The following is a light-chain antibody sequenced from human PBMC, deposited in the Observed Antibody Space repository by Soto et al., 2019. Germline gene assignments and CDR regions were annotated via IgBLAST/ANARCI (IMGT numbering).Light chain of an antibody. V-gene: IGKV3-20*01. J-gene: IGKJ1*01. Sequence: VLTQSPDTLSLSPGERATLSYRASQSISSAYLAWYQQKPGQTPRLLIFGASSRAAGIPDRFSGSGSGTDFTLTISSLEPEDFAVYYCQQYDSPPCMFGQGTKVEIK. CDR3: QQYDSPPCM. CDR2: GAS. CDR1: QSISSAY.